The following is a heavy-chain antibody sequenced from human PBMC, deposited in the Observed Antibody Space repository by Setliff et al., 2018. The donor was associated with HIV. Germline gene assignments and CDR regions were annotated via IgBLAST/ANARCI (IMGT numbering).Heavy chain of an antibody. V-gene: IGHV4-59*08. D-gene: IGHD5-18*01. CDR3: ARQTPKSNVDTAVDC. CDR2: ISYTGGT. CDR1: GDSIRNDY. Sequence: SETLSLTCTVSGDSIRNDYWTWIRQSPEKGLEWIAYISYTGGTNYNPSLKSRVTISVDTSKNQFSLNLISVTAADTAVYFCARQTPKSNVDTAVDCWGQGTLVTVSS. J-gene: IGHJ4*02.